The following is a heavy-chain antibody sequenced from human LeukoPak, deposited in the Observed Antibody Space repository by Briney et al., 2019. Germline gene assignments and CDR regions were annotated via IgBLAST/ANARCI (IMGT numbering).Heavy chain of an antibody. D-gene: IGHD2/OR15-2a*01. V-gene: IGHV5-51*01. Sequence: GESLKISCKASGYSFASYWIGWVRRMSGKGLEWMAIIHPNDGSSIYSPSFEGQVTISADKSINTAYLEWSTLKASDTAIYYCARHNNWAFDYWDRGTLLTVSS. CDR2: IHPNDGSS. J-gene: IGHJ4*02. CDR3: ARHNNWAFDY. CDR1: GYSFASYW.